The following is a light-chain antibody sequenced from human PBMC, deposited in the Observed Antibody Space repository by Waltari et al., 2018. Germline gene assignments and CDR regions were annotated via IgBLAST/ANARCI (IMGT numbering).Light chain of an antibody. CDR2: KIS. Sequence: VLTKTPLSSPFPLGHPAPFPFRSNQSLVHSDGNTYLSWLHQRPGQPPRLLIHKISNRFSGVPDRFSGSGAGTDFTLKISRVEAEDVGVYYCMEAAQLTWTFGQGTKVEIK. CDR1: QSLVHSDGNTY. J-gene: IGKJ1*01. CDR3: MEAAQLTWT. V-gene: IGKV2-24*01.